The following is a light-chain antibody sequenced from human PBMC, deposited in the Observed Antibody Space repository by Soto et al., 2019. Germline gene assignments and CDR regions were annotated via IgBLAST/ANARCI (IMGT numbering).Light chain of an antibody. CDR2: DTS. J-gene: IGKJ5*01. V-gene: IGKV3-11*01. CDR3: HQRNQ. Sequence: EIVLTQPPATLSLSPGERATLSCRASQTIRGLLAWYQQRPGQAPRLLIYDTSNRATGIPARFSGSRSGTDFTLTISSVEPEDFAMYYCHQRNQFGQGTRLEIK. CDR1: QTIRGL.